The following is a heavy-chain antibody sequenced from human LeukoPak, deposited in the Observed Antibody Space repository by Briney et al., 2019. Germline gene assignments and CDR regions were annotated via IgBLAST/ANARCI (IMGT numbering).Heavy chain of an antibody. D-gene: IGHD6-19*01. Sequence: GGSLRLSCAASGFSFSSYGMHWVRQAPGKGLEWVAVISVDGSNEYYADSVKGRFTISRDNAKNSLYLQMNSLRAEDTALYYCAKGHHPRSGWYYQGYWGQGTLVTVSS. CDR2: ISVDGSNE. V-gene: IGHV3-30*18. J-gene: IGHJ4*02. CDR1: GFSFSSYG. CDR3: AKGHHPRSGWYYQGY.